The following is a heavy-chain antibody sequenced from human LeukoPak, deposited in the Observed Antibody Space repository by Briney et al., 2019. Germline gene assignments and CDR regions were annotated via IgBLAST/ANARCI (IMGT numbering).Heavy chain of an antibody. CDR1: GGSFSGYY. D-gene: IGHD5-12*01. V-gene: IGHV4-34*01. CDR2: INHSGST. CDR3: ARLRRGPVWWLRQENWFDP. Sequence: SETLSLTCAVYGGSFSGYYWSWIRQPPGKVLEWIGEINHSGSTNYNPSLKSRVTISVDTSKNQFSLKLSSVTAADTAVYYCARLRRGPVWWLRQENWFDPWGQGTLVTVSS. J-gene: IGHJ5*02.